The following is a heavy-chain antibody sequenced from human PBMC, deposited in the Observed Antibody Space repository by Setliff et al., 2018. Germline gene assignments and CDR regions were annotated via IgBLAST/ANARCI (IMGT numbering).Heavy chain of an antibody. CDR2: IKHSGST. CDR3: ARTGTYRYFDY. Sequence: SETLSLTCAASGGTFSDYYWTWIRQHPDKGLEWIGEIKHSGSTNYNPSLKSRVTISVDTSRDQFSLKLSAMTAADTAVYYCARTGTYRYFDYWGQGTLVTVSS. D-gene: IGHD1-1*01. CDR1: GGTFSDYY. V-gene: IGHV4-34*01. J-gene: IGHJ4*02.